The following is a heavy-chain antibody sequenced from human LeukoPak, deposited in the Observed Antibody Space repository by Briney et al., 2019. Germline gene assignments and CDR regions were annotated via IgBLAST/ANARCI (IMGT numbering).Heavy chain of an antibody. CDR2: ISSSGSTI. CDR3: ATHYGSGSLLCFDY. D-gene: IGHD3-10*01. CDR1: GFTFSDYY. J-gene: IGHJ4*02. V-gene: IGHV3-11*04. Sequence: GGSLRLSCAASGFTFSDYYMSWIRQAPGKGLEWVSYISSSGSTIYYADSVKGRFTISRDNAKNSLHLQMNSLRAEDTAVYYCATHYGSGSLLCFDYWGQGTLVTVSS.